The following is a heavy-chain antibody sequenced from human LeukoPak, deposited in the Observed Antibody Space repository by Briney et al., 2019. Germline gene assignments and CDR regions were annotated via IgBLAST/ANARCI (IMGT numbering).Heavy chain of an antibody. CDR1: GGSISSYY. V-gene: IGHV4-59*01. Sequence: SETLSLTCTVSGGSISSYYWSWIRQPPGKGLEWIGYIYYSGSTNYNPSLKSRVTISVDTSKNQFSLKLSSVTAADTAVYYCASSSVLRYFDWLPMPFDYWGQGTLVTVS. D-gene: IGHD3-9*01. CDR3: ASSSVLRYFDWLPMPFDY. J-gene: IGHJ4*02. CDR2: IYYSGST.